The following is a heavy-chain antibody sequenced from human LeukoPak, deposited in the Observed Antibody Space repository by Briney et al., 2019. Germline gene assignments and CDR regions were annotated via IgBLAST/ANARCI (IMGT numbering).Heavy chain of an antibody. V-gene: IGHV3-21*01. CDR3: ARGQRWLQLRYFQH. CDR1: GFTFSSYA. D-gene: IGHD5-24*01. J-gene: IGHJ1*01. Sequence: GGSLRLSCAASGFTFSSYAMNWVRQAPGKGLEWVSSISSSSSYIYYADSVKGRFTISRDNAKNSLYLQMNSLRAEDTAVYYCARGQRWLQLRYFQHWGQGTLVTDSS. CDR2: ISSSSSYI.